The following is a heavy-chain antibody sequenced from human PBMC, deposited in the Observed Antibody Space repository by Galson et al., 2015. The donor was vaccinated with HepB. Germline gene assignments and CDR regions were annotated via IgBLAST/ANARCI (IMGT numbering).Heavy chain of an antibody. Sequence: SLRLSCAASGFTFSNYGIHWVRQAPGKGPEWVAVISFDGSDKYYVDSVKGRFTISRDNSKNTLYLQMNTLKPEDTAMYYCARRAGDGHYHYYMDVWGKGTTVTVSS. D-gene: IGHD2-21*01. CDR1: GFTFSNYG. J-gene: IGHJ6*03. CDR2: ISFDGSDK. CDR3: ARRAGDGHYHYYMDV. V-gene: IGHV3-30*03.